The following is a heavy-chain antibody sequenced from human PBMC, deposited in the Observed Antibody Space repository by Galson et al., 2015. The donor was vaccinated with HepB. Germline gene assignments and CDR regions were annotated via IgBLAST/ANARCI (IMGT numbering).Heavy chain of an antibody. Sequence: SLRLSCAASGFTFSSYWMNWVRQAPGKGLEWVGRIKSKTDGGTTDYAAPVKGRFTISRDDSKNTLYLQMNSLKTEDTAVYYCTTGYYGSGSYYSPYFDYWGQGTLVTVSS. CDR1: GFTFSSYW. D-gene: IGHD3-10*01. V-gene: IGHV3-15*07. CDR3: TTGYYGSGSYYSPYFDY. CDR2: IKSKTDGGTT. J-gene: IGHJ4*02.